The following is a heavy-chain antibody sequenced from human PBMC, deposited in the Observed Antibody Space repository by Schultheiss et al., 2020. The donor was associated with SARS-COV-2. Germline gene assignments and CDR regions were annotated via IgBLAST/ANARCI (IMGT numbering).Heavy chain of an antibody. J-gene: IGHJ4*02. Sequence: GGSLRLSCAASGFTFSSYAMSWVRQAPGKGLEWVSAISGSGGSTYYADSVKGRFTISRDNSKNTLYVQMNSLRAEDTALYYCAKTGPRTSYCGGDCYRNFDSWGQGTLVTVSS. V-gene: IGHV3-23*01. CDR2: ISGSGGST. CDR1: GFTFSSYA. CDR3: AKTGPRTSYCGGDCYRNFDS. D-gene: IGHD2-21*02.